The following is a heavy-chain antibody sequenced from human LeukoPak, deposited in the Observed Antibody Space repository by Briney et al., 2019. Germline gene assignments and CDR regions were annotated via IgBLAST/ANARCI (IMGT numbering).Heavy chain of an antibody. J-gene: IGHJ5*02. V-gene: IGHV4-39*07. CDR1: ADSVTRGGYY. D-gene: IGHD4/OR15-4a*01. Sequence: SETLSLTWSVSADSVTRGGYYSAWLRQPPGKGLEWIGSVYYTGSIKYNPSLKGRVSISRDMSKNQFSLNVNSVAATDTAVYYCARRDYAAWFDPWGQGTLVTVSS. CDR2: VYYTGSI. CDR3: ARRDYAAWFDP.